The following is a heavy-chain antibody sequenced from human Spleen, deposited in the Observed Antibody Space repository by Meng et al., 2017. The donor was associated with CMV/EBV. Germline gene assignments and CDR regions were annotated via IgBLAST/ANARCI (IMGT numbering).Heavy chain of an antibody. V-gene: IGHV3-7*01. CDR3: ARADEPQYYYYGMDV. CDR2: IKQDGSEK. D-gene: IGHD1-14*01. Sequence: GESLKISCAASGFTVSSNYMSWVRQAPGKGLEWVANIKQDGSEKYYVDSVKGRFTISRDNAKNSLYLQMNSLRAEDTAVYYCARADEPQYYYYGMDVWGQGTTVTVSS. J-gene: IGHJ6*02. CDR1: GFTVSSNY.